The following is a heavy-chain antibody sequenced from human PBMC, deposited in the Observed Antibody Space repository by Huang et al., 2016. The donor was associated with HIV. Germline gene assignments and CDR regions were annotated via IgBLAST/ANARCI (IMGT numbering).Heavy chain of an antibody. Sequence: QVQLAQSGAEVREPGASVKVSCKVSGHIFTGYSIHWVRQAPGQGLGWMAWNDPKTGGTNYAERNRGRVTLTSDTSTNTVILHLNSLRSDDTAVYFCTGADHDYVWGKYRLSYWGQGTLVTVSS. V-gene: IGHV1-2*02. D-gene: IGHD3-16*01. CDR1: GHIFTGYS. CDR2: NDPKTGGT. J-gene: IGHJ4*02. CDR3: TGADHDYVWGKYRLSY.